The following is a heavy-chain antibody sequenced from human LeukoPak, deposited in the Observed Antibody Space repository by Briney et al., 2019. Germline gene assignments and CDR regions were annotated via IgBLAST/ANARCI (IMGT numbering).Heavy chain of an antibody. J-gene: IGHJ4*02. V-gene: IGHV3-21*04. D-gene: IGHD3-10*01. CDR3: AKDMAAYYYASGNIDY. Sequence: GGSLRLSCAASGFTFSSYSMNWVRQAPGKGLEWVSSISSSSSYIYYADSVKGRFTISRDNSKNSLYLQMNSLRAEDTALYYCAKDMAAYYYASGNIDYWGQGTLVTVSS. CDR2: ISSSSSYI. CDR1: GFTFSSYS.